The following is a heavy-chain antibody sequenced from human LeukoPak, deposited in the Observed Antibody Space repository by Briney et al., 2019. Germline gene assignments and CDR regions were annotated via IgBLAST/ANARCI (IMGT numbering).Heavy chain of an antibody. V-gene: IGHV3-7*02. CDR3: AKIARPQYSSSWSDY. Sequence: GSLRLSCAASGFTFGTYWMSWVRQAPGKGLEWVASIKQDGSEKYYVDSVKGRFTISRDNAKNSLYLQMNSLRAEDTAVYYCAKIARPQYSSSWSDYWGQGTLVTVSS. D-gene: IGHD6-13*01. CDR1: GFTFGTYW. CDR2: IKQDGSEK. J-gene: IGHJ4*02.